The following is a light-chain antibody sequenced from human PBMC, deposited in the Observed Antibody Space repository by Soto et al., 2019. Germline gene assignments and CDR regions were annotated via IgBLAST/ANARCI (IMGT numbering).Light chain of an antibody. CDR3: QQYGSSPWT. J-gene: IGKJ1*01. V-gene: IGKV3-20*01. CDR1: QSVNNNY. Sequence: EIVLTQSPGTLSLSPGERATLSCRASQSVNNNYLAWYQQKPGRAPRLLIYGASSRAAGIPDRFGGSGSGTDFTLTITRLEPEDFAVYFCQQYGSSPWTFGKGAKVEIK. CDR2: GAS.